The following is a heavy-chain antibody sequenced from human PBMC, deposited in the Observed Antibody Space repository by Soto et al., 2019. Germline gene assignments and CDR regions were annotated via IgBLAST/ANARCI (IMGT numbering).Heavy chain of an antibody. CDR1: GGSLYRXXXX. D-gene: IGHD1-1*01. CDR3: GKVLGGATGHTDSDS. J-gene: IGHJ4*02. Sequence: SAPGSALSSETLSLTCTVSGGSLYRXXXXXGXXRXRXGRGLEWIGNIDYXXVNYSXXSXXSRVTISRDTSKNQFSLKLTSVTAAHTALYYCGKVLGGATGHTDSDSWGPGTLVTVSS. CDR2: IDYXXVN. V-gene: IGHV4-39*01.